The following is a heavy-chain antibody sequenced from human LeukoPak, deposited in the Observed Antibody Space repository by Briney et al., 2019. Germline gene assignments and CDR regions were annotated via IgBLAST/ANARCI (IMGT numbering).Heavy chain of an antibody. CDR2: INHSGST. J-gene: IGHJ5*02. CDR1: GGSFSGYY. Sequence: PSETLSLTCAVYGGSFSGYYWSWIRQPPGKGLEWIGEINHSGSTNYNPSLKSRVTISVDTSKNQFSLKLSSVTAADTAVYYCARRRYSSGWFNPWGQGTLVTVSS. D-gene: IGHD6-19*01. V-gene: IGHV4-34*01. CDR3: ARRRYSSGWFNP.